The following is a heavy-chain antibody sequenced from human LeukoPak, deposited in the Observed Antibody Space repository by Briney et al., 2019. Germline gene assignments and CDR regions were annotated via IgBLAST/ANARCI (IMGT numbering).Heavy chain of an antibody. J-gene: IGHJ4*02. CDR3: ASEGSGSHNDY. V-gene: IGHV4-38-2*02. D-gene: IGHD1-26*01. CDR2: IYYSGST. CDR1: GYSISSSYY. Sequence: SETLSLTCTVSGYSISSSYYWGWIRQPPGKGLEWIGSIYYSGSTYYNPSLKSRVTISVDTSKNQFSLKLSSVTAADTAVYYCASEGSGSHNDYWGQGTLVTVSS.